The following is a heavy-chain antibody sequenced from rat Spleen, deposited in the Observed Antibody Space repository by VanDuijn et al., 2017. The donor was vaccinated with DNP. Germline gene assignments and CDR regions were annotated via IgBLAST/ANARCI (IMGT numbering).Heavy chain of an antibody. J-gene: IGHJ3*01. CDR1: GYSITSNY. Sequence: EVQFQESGPGLVKSSQSLSLTCSVTGYSITSNYWAWIRKFPENKLEWMGHINGAGSTNYNPSLKSRISITRDTSKNQFFLQVNSVTTEDTATYYCARSGYNTDYYHLGAYWGQGTLVTVSS. V-gene: IGHV3-3*01. CDR3: ARSGYNTDYYHLGAY. CDR2: INGAGST. D-gene: IGHD1-6*01.